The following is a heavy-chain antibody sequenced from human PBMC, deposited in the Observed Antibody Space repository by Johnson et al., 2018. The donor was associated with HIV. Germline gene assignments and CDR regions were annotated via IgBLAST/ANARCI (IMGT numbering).Heavy chain of an antibody. J-gene: IGHJ3*02. CDR1: GFTFSTYV. CDR3: ATCGGDCSDAFDI. D-gene: IGHD2-21*02. CDR2: ISNSASAI. Sequence: QVQLVESGGGLVQPGGSLRLSCAASGFTFSTYVMTWIRQAPGKGLEWISYISNSASAIYYADSVKGRFTISRDNAKTSLYLQMNSLRAEDTAVYYCATCGGDCSDAFDIWGQGTMVTVSS. V-gene: IGHV3-11*04.